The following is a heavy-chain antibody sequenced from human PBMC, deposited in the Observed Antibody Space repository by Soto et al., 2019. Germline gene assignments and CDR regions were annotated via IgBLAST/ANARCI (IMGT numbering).Heavy chain of an antibody. CDR3: ARGRGRYSNYVDYYYYYGMDV. J-gene: IGHJ6*02. CDR2: MNPNSGNT. CDR1: GYTFTSYD. V-gene: IGHV1-8*01. D-gene: IGHD4-4*01. Sequence: QVQLVQSGAEVKKPGASVKVSCKASGYTFTSYDINWVRQATGQGLEWMGWMNPNSGNTGYAQKFQGRVTMTRNTSIXRAXMXPSSLRSEDTAVYYCARGRGRYSNYVDYYYYYGMDVWGQGTTVTVSS.